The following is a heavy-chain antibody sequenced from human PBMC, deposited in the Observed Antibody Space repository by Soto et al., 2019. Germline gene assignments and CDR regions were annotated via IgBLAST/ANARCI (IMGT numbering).Heavy chain of an antibody. CDR1: GGTFSSYT. Sequence: QVQLVQSGAEVKKPGSSVKVSCKASGGTFSSYTISWVRQAPGQGLEWMGRIIPILGIANYAQKFQGRVTITADKSTSTAYMELSSLRSEDTAVYYCARPGGDYSGADGLDSWGQGTLVTVSS. CDR2: IIPILGIA. V-gene: IGHV1-69*02. J-gene: IGHJ4*02. CDR3: ARPGGDYSGADGLDS. D-gene: IGHD4-17*01.